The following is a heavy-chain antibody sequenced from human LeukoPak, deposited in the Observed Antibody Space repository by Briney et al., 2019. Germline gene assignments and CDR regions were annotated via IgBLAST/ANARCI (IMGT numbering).Heavy chain of an antibody. J-gene: IGHJ3*02. Sequence: GGSLRLSCAASGFTFSSYEMNWVRQAPGKGLEWVSYISSSGSTIYYADSVKGRFTISRDNAKNSLYLQMNSLRDEDTAVYYCARFPGGYCSSTSCYTGGPFDIWGQGTMVTVSS. CDR3: ARFPGGYCSSTSCYTGGPFDI. CDR1: GFTFSSYE. CDR2: ISSSGSTI. D-gene: IGHD2-2*02. V-gene: IGHV3-48*03.